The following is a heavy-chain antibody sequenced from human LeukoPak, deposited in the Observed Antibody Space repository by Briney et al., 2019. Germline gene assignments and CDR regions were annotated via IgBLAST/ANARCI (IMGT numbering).Heavy chain of an antibody. CDR3: AKECCSGGTCYGYFQN. CDR2: IRYDGSNK. CDR1: GFTSSSFG. Sequence: GGSLRLSCAASGFTSSSFGMHWVRQAPGKGLEWVAFIRYDGSNKYYTDSVKGRFTVSRDNSKNTLYLQMNGLRAEDTAVYYCAKECCSGGTCYGYFQNWGQGTLVTVSS. J-gene: IGHJ1*01. D-gene: IGHD2-15*01. V-gene: IGHV3-30*02.